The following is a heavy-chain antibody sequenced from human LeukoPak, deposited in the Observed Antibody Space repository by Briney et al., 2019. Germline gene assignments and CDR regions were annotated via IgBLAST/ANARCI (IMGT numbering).Heavy chain of an antibody. CDR1: GGSISSHY. V-gene: IGHV4-59*11. D-gene: IGHD3-10*01. CDR3: ASQRGAGTYFDY. CDR2: IYYSGST. Sequence: SEALSPTCTVSGGSISSHYWSWIWQPPGKGLEWIGYIYYSGSTNYNPSLKSRVTISVDTSKSQFSLKLSSVTAADTAVYYCASQRGAGTYFDYWGQGTLVTVSS. J-gene: IGHJ4*02.